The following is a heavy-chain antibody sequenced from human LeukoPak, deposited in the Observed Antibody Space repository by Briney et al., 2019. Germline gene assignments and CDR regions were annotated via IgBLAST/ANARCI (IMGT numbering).Heavy chain of an antibody. V-gene: IGHV3-74*01. CDR3: AGDGHYGMYV. CDR2: INGDGRTT. CDR1: EFTFSNHW. Sequence: SGGSLRLSCAASEFTFSNHWMHWVRQAPGKGLVWVSHINGDGRTTTYADSVKGRFTISRDNAKNTLYLQVNGLRVDDTAVYYRAGDGHYGMYVWGQGTTVTVSS. J-gene: IGHJ6*02.